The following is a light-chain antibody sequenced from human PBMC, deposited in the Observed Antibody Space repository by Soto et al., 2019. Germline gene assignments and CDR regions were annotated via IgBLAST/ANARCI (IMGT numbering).Light chain of an antibody. V-gene: IGKV1-9*01. CDR1: QDIASY. CDR2: HAS. CDR3: QQYNNWPPWT. Sequence: DIQLTQSPSFLSASVGDRVSITCRASQDIASYLAWFQQKPGKAPELLIFHASTLRGGVPSRFSGSGSGTDYTLTISSLQPEDFGTYYCQQYNNWPPWTFGQGTKVEIK. J-gene: IGKJ1*01.